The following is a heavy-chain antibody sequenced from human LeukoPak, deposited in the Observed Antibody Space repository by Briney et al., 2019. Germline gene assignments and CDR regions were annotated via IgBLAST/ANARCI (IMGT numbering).Heavy chain of an antibody. CDR3: ARGRSIAAAANFDY. Sequence: SETLSLTCTASGYSFSSGYFWGWIRQPPGKRLEWIGSIYHSGSTYYNPSLKSRFTISVDTSKNQFSLKLSSVTAADPAVYYCARGRSIAAAANFDYWGQGTLVTVSS. CDR2: IYHSGST. V-gene: IGHV4-38-2*02. D-gene: IGHD6-13*01. J-gene: IGHJ4*02. CDR1: GYSFSSGYF.